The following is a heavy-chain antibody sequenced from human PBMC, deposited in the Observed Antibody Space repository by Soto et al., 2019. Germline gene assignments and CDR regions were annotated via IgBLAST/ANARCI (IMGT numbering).Heavy chain of an antibody. D-gene: IGHD2-15*01. V-gene: IGHV3-23*01. CDR2: ISGSGGST. J-gene: IGHJ4*02. CDR1: GFTFSSYA. Sequence: GGSLRLSCAASGFTFSSYAMSWVRQAPGKGLEWVSAISGSGGSTYYADSVKGRFTISRDNSKNTLYLQMNSLRAEDTAVYYCAKDRSHCSGGSCYPYYFDYWGQGTLVTGSS. CDR3: AKDRSHCSGGSCYPYYFDY.